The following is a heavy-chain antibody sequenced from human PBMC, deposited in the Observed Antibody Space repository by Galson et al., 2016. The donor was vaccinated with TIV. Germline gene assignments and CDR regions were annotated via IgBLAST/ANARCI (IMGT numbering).Heavy chain of an antibody. CDR2: ILPIFGAA. CDR3: ARPSSSCRGCSYYYYMDV. CDR1: GGTFNIYA. D-gene: IGHD6-19*01. J-gene: IGHJ6*03. Sequence: SVKVSCKASGGTFNIYAISWVRQAPGQGLERMGGILPIFGAATYAQKFQGRVTITADESTNTAYMELSSLKSDDTAMYYCARPSSSCRGCSYYYYMDVWGKGTTVTVSS. V-gene: IGHV1-69*13.